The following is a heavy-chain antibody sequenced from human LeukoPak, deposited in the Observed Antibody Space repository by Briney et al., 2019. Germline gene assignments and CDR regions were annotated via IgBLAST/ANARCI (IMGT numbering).Heavy chain of an antibody. CDR2: ISGSGGST. CDR1: GFTFRKYA. CDR3: AKDRGDCSSTSCYFNWFDP. D-gene: IGHD2-2*01. J-gene: IGHJ5*02. V-gene: IGHV3-23*01. Sequence: GGSLRLSCAASGFTFRKYAMNWVRQAPGKGLEWVSAISGSGGSTYYADSVKGRFTISRDNSKNTLYLQMNSLRAEDTAVYYCAKDRGDCSSTSCYFNWFDPWGQGTLVTVSS.